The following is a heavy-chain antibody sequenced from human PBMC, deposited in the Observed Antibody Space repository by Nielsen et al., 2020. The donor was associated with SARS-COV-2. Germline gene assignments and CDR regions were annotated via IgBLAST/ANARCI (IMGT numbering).Heavy chain of an antibody. CDR3: ARGGSIPARPLDY. V-gene: IGHV1-2*02. CDR2: INPNSGAT. Sequence: ASVKVSCKASGYTFTGYYMHWVRQAPAQGLEWMGWINPNSGATIYAQKFQGRVTMTRDTSISTAYLEVTRLRSDDTAVYYCARGGSIPARPLDYWGLGTLVTVSS. J-gene: IGHJ4*02. D-gene: IGHD6-6*01. CDR1: GYTFTGYY.